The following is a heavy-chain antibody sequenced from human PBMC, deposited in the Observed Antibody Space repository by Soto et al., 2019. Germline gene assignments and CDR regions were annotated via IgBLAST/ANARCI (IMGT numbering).Heavy chain of an antibody. D-gene: IGHD3-10*01. CDR2: INAGNGNT. CDR1: GYTFTSYA. CDR3: ARVYYYGSGRTVGYYYYGMDV. V-gene: IGHV1-3*01. J-gene: IGHJ6*02. Sequence: ASVKVSCKASGYTFTSYAMHWVRQAPGQRLEWMGWINAGNGNTKYSQKFQGRVTITRDTSASTAYMELSSLRSEDTAVYYCARVYYYGSGRTVGYYYYGMDVWGQGTTVTVSS.